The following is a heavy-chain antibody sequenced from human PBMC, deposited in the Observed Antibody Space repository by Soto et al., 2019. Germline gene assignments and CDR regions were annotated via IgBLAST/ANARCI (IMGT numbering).Heavy chain of an antibody. V-gene: IGHV2-5*02. D-gene: IGHD3-9*01. CDR3: AHRRMTYYIMSGYYQKWFDP. CDR1: GFSLSTSGVG. J-gene: IGHJ5*02. Sequence: QITLKESGPTLVKPTQTLTLTCSFSGFSLSTSGVGVGWIRQPPGKALEWLAVIYADDDKRYNPSLKRRLTIVKDTRKNQGVLTMTNMDPVDTGTYYCAHRRMTYYIMSGYYQKWFDPWGQGTLVTVSS. CDR2: IYADDDK.